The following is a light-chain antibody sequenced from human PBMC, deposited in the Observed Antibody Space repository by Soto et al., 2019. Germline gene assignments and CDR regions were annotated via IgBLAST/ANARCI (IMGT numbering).Light chain of an antibody. CDR3: QQYNNWPRT. Sequence: DIQMTQSPSTLSASVGDRVTITCRASQSISSWLAWYQQKPGKAPKLLLHKASSLESGVPSRFSGSGSGTEFTLTISSLQSEDFAAYYCQQYNNWPRTVGQGTKVDIK. CDR2: KAS. CDR1: QSISSW. J-gene: IGKJ1*01. V-gene: IGKV1-5*03.